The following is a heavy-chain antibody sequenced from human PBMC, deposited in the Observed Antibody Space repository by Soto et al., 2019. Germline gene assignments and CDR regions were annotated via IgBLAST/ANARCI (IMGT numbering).Heavy chain of an antibody. CDR3: ARVLSGHNFGGFDY. Sequence: EVQLLESGGALAQPGGSLTVSCEASGFTFNNFAMSWVRQAAGRGLEWVSSIRTSGDNTHYAGSVRGRFTISRDNFKNTLYLQMDSLRAGATAVYYCARVLSGHNFGGFDYWGEGIRVTVSS. V-gene: IGHV3-23*01. D-gene: IGHD3-16*01. CDR1: GFTFNNFA. CDR2: IRTSGDNT. J-gene: IGHJ4*02.